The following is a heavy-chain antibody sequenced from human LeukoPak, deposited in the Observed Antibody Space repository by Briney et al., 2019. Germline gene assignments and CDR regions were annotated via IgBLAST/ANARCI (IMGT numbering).Heavy chain of an antibody. J-gene: IGHJ3*02. CDR1: GFTLSTYA. Sequence: PGGSLRLSCAASGFTLSTYAMSWIRQPPGKGLEWIGYIYYSGSTNYNPSLKSRVTISVDTSKNQFSLKLSSVTAADTAVYYCASLNYYDTVGAFDIWGQGTMVTVSS. CDR2: IYYSGST. CDR3: ASLNYYDTVGAFDI. D-gene: IGHD3-22*01. V-gene: IGHV4-59*01.